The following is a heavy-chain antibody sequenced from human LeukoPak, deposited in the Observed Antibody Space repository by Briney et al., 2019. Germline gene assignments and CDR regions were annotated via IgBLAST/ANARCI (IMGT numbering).Heavy chain of an antibody. CDR1: GDSISSYY. CDR2: IYSSGST. D-gene: IGHD1-26*01. CDR3: ARSLVENTCFNH. V-gene: IGHV4-4*07. Sequence: PSETLSLTCTVAGDSISSYYWSWIRQPAGKGLEWIGRIYSSGSTSYNPSLMSRVSMSADTSKNQLSLKLTSVTAADTAIYYCARSLVENTCFNHWGQGSLVTVSA. J-gene: IGHJ4*02.